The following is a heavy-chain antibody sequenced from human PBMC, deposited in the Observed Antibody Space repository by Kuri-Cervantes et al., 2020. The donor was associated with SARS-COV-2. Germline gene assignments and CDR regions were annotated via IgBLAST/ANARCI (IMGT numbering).Heavy chain of an antibody. Sequence: GGSLRLSCAASEFTFRNYAMHWVRQAPGKGLEWVALISYDGSYKYYVDSVKGRFTISRDNSKNTLHLQMNSLRAEDTAVYYCARDVSGGIVVVPAFLDPWGQGTLVTVSS. V-gene: IGHV3-30*04. D-gene: IGHD2-2*01. CDR1: EFTFRNYA. CDR3: ARDVSGGIVVVPAFLDP. J-gene: IGHJ5*02. CDR2: ISYDGSYK.